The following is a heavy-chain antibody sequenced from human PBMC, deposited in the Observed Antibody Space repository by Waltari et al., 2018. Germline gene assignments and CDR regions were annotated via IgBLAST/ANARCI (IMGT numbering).Heavy chain of an antibody. CDR3: ARGFSFTWGDFWSGYTYYFDY. Sequence: QVQLQQWGAGLLKPSETLSLTCAVYGGSFSGYYWSWIRQPPGKGLGWIGEINHSGSTNHNPSPKSRVTISVDTSKNQFSLKLSSVTAADTAVYYCARGFSFTWGDFWSGYTYYFDYWGQGTLVTVSS. J-gene: IGHJ4*02. V-gene: IGHV4-34*01. CDR2: INHSGST. D-gene: IGHD3-3*01. CDR1: GGSFSGYY.